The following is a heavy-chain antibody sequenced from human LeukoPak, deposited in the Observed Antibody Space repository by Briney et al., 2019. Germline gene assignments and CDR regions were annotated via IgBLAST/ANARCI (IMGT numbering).Heavy chain of an antibody. D-gene: IGHD2/OR15-2a*01. V-gene: IGHV3-23*01. CDR3: AILSWDGRGSFY. J-gene: IGHJ4*02. CDR2: IRSTGVDT. CDR1: GFTFSMYS. Sequence: GGSLRLSCAASGFTFSMYSMSWVRQAPGKGLEWVSAIRSTGVDTYYADSVRGQFTISRDNSRGTLSLQMNSLRAEDTAVYFCAILSWDGRGSFYWGQGALVTVSS.